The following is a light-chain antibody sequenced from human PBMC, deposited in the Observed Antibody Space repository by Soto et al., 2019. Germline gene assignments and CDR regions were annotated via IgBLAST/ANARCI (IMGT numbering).Light chain of an antibody. CDR2: EDN. V-gene: IGLV6-57*04. CDR3: QSYDDSNVV. CDR1: SGSIADNY. J-gene: IGLJ3*02. Sequence: NFMLTQPHSVSESPGKTATISCTRSSGSIADNYVQWYQQRPGSAPTIVIFEDNRRPSGVPDRFSGSIDRSSNSASLTISGLKTGDEADYDCQSYDDSNVVFGGGTKVTVL.